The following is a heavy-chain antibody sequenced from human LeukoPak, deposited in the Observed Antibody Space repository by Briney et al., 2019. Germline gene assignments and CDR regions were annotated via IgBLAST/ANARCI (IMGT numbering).Heavy chain of an antibody. V-gene: IGHV1-69*05. Sequence: GASVRVSCKASGGTFSSYAISWVRQAPGQGREGMGGIIPIFSTANYAQKFQGRVTITTDEATSTAYMELSSLRSEDTAVYYCARVVKDYYYYYMDVWGKGTTVTVSS. CDR3: ARVVKDYYYYYMDV. D-gene: IGHD2-21*01. J-gene: IGHJ6*03. CDR1: GGTFSSYA. CDR2: IIPIFSTA.